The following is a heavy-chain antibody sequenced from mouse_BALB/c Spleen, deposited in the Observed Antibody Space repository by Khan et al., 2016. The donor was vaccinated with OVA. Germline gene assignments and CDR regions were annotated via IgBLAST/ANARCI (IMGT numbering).Heavy chain of an antibody. CDR3: ARGGYGSFGY. CDR1: GYIFTSYM. CDR2: INPSSGYN. D-gene: IGHD1-1*01. Sequence: VQLQESGAELARPGASVKMSCKASGYIFTSYMMHWIKQRPGQGLEWIGDINPSSGYNNYNQKFKDKATLTADESSSTAYMQLSSLTSEVSAVYYCARGGYGSFGYWGQGTLVTVSA. J-gene: IGHJ3*01. V-gene: IGHV1-4*01.